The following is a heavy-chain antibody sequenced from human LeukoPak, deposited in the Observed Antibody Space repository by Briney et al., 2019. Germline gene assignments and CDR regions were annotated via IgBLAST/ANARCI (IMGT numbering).Heavy chain of an antibody. CDR2: IYYSGTT. Sequence: SETLSLTCTVSGGSIGSYYWSWIRQPPGKGLEWIGYIYYSGTTNYNPSLKSRVTISVDTSKNQFSLKLSSVTAADTVVYYCARGVYIAAAQYAYWGQGTLVTVSS. CDR3: ARGVYIAAAQYAY. J-gene: IGHJ4*02. V-gene: IGHV4-59*01. CDR1: GGSIGSYY. D-gene: IGHD6-13*01.